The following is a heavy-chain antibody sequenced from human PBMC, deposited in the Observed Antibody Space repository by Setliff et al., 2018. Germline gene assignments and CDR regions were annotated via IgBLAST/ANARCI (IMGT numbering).Heavy chain of an antibody. CDR2: ISPYNGNT. CDR3: SRLVRFCTRTVCQRLSGDDY. D-gene: IGHD3-10*01. J-gene: IGHJ4*02. V-gene: IGHV1-18*01. CDR1: GYALTDSV. Sequence: GASVKVSCKTSGYALTDSVVSWVRQAPGQGLEWVGWISPYNGNTYYAPKFQGTAIMTTDTATTTAYLELRSLRSDDTAVYFCSRLVRFCTRTVCQRLSGDDYWGQGTLGTSPQ.